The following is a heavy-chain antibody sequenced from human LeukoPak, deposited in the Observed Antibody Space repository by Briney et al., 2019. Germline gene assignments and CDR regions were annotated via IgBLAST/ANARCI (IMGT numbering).Heavy chain of an antibody. CDR2: INHSGST. J-gene: IGHJ4*02. D-gene: IGHD7-27*01. CDR1: GGSFSGYY. CDR3: ARGNWGLFDY. Sequence: SETLSLTCAVYGGSFSGYYWSWIRHPPGKGLEWIGEINHSGSTNYNPSLKSRVTISVDTSKNQFSLKLSSVTAADTAVYYCARGNWGLFDYWGQGTLVTVSS. V-gene: IGHV4-34*01.